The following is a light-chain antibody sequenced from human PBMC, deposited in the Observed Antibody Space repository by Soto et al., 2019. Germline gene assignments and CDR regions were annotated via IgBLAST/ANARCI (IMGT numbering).Light chain of an antibody. CDR3: QQSNNWPWA. Sequence: EIVMTQSPSTLSVSRGERATLSCTASQSVTSNLAWYQQKPGKVPRLLIYGASTRATGIPARFSGSGSGTELTLTISSLQSDDFAVYPCQQSNNWPWALGQGTKVDIK. V-gene: IGKV3-15*01. CDR2: GAS. CDR1: QSVTSN. J-gene: IGKJ1*01.